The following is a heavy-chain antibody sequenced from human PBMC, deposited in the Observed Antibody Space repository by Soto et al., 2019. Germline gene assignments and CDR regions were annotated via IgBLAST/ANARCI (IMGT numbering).Heavy chain of an antibody. D-gene: IGHD6-6*01. Sequence: QVQVQESGPGVVKPSETLSLICTVSGGSIRSYYWGWIRQPAGTGLEWIGRIYTSGTTNYNPSLKSRVSVSLDTSKNQFSLRLTSVTAADTAVYYCAGGYSGSSGFFYAMDVWGQGATVTVSS. CDR2: IYTSGTT. V-gene: IGHV4-4*07. CDR1: GGSIRSYY. J-gene: IGHJ6*02. CDR3: AGGYSGSSGFFYAMDV.